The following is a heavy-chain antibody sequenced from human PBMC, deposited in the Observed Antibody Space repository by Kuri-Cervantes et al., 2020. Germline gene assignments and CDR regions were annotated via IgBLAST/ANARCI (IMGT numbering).Heavy chain of an antibody. Sequence: GESLKISCAASEFTFSSYSMNWVRQAPGKGLEWVSYISSSSTIYYADSVKGRFTISRDNAKNSLYLQMNSLRDEDTAVYYCARGFENPIDYWGQGTLVTVSS. CDR1: EFTFSSYS. CDR3: ARGFENPIDY. J-gene: IGHJ4*02. D-gene: IGHD3-10*01. CDR2: ISSSSTI. V-gene: IGHV3-48*02.